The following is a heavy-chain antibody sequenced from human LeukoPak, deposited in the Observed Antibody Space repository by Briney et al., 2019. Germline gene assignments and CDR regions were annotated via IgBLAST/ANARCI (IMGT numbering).Heavy chain of an antibody. V-gene: IGHV4-4*07. Sequence: SETLSLTCTVSGGSISSYYWSWIRQPAGKGLEWIGRIYTSGSTNYNPSLKSRVTMSVDTSKNQFSLKLSSVTAADKAVYYCARDIGGRGYDFWSGYYYYYYMDVWGKGTTVTVSS. CDR2: IYTSGST. D-gene: IGHD3-3*01. CDR1: GGSISSYY. CDR3: ARDIGGRGYDFWSGYYYYYYMDV. J-gene: IGHJ6*03.